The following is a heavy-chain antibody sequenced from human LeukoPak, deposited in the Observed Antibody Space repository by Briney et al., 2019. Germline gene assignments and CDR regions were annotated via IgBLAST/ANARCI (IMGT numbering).Heavy chain of an antibody. J-gene: IGHJ5*02. CDR3: ARSVKGYDFWSGYLNWFDP. CDR1: GGSISSYY. D-gene: IGHD3-3*01. V-gene: IGHV4-34*01. Sequence: PSETLSLTCTVSGGSISSYYWSWIRQPPGKGLEWIGEINHSGSTNYNPSLKSRVTISVDTSKNQFSLKLSSVTAADTAVYYCARSVKGYDFWSGYLNWFDPWGQGTLVTVSS. CDR2: INHSGST.